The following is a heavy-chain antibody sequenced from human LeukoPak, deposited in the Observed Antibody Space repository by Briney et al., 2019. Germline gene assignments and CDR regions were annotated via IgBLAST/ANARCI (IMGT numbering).Heavy chain of an antibody. V-gene: IGHV1-2*02. D-gene: IGHD3-9*01. CDR1: GYTFTGYY. Sequence: ASVKVSCKASGYTFTGYYMHWVRQAPGQGLGWMGWINPNSGGTNYAQKFQGRVTMTRDTSISTAYMELSRLRSDDTAVYYCARGHYDILTGYYSFDYWGQGTLVTVSS. J-gene: IGHJ4*02. CDR3: ARGHYDILTGYYSFDY. CDR2: INPNSGGT.